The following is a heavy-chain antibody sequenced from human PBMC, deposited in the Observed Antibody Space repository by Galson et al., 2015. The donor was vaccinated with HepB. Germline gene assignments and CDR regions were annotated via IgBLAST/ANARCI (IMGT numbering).Heavy chain of an antibody. Sequence: SLRLSCAASGFTFSSYWMSWVRQAPGKGLEWVANIKQDGSEKYYVDSVKGRFTISRDNAKNSLYLQMNSLRAEDTAVYYCARVYPQLGITRTWRWGYYGMDVWGQGTTVTVSS. CDR3: ARVYPQLGITRTWRWGYYGMDV. D-gene: IGHD3-10*01. J-gene: IGHJ6*02. CDR1: GFTFSSYW. CDR2: IKQDGSEK. V-gene: IGHV3-7*03.